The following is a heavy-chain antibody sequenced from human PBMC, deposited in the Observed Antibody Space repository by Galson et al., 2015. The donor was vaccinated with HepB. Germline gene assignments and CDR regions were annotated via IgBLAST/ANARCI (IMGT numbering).Heavy chain of an antibody. CDR3: ARVPSGYSYYYYGMDV. V-gene: IGHV3-33*08. J-gene: IGHJ6*02. CDR1: GFTFSSYG. Sequence: SLRLSCAASGFTFSSYGMHWVRQAPGKGLEWVAVIWYDGSNKYYADSVKGRFTISRDNSKNTLYLQMNSLRAEDTAVYYCARVPSGYSYYYYGMDVWGQGTTVTVSS. D-gene: IGHD3-22*01. CDR2: IWYDGSNK.